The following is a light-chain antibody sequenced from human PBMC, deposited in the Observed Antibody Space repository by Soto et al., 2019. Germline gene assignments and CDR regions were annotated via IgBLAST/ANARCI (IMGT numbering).Light chain of an antibody. J-gene: IGLJ1*01. V-gene: IGLV1-40*01. CDR3: QSYDSSLSAHNDV. CDR2: GNS. Sequence: QSVLTQPPSVSGAPGQRVTISCTGSSSNIGAGYDVHWYQQLPGTAPKLLIYGNSNRPSGVPDRFSGSKSGTSASLAITGLLAEDEADYYCQSYDSSLSAHNDVFGTGTKLTVL. CDR1: SSNIGAGYD.